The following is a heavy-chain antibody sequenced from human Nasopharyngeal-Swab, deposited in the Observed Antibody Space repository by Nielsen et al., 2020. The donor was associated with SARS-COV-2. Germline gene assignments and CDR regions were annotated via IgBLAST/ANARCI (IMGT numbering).Heavy chain of an antibody. CDR3: AREVIEQAVSDAFDF. CDR1: GGSISSGRYF. J-gene: IGHJ3*01. D-gene: IGHD3-16*02. Sequence: SETLSFTCTVSGGSISSGRYFWSWIRQHPGKGLEWIGYIHYTGNTYYNPSLESRLTISLDTSQNQFSLRLSSVTAADTAVYYCAREVIEQAVSDAFDFWGQGTMVTVSS. CDR2: IHYTGNT. V-gene: IGHV4-31*03.